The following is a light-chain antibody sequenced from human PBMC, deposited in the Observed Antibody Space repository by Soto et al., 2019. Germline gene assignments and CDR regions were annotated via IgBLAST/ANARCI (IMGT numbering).Light chain of an antibody. Sequence: EIVMTQSPATLSVSPGGSATPSCRAIQSISSEWAWDQQKPGQLPRLLIYSASTRATGVPARFTGSGSGSDVTLAIRGQQSQNFAVYYSQQGHKWPLTFGQGNRLEI. CDR2: SAS. V-gene: IGKV3-15*01. J-gene: IGKJ2*01. CDR1: QSISSE. CDR3: QQGHKWPLT.